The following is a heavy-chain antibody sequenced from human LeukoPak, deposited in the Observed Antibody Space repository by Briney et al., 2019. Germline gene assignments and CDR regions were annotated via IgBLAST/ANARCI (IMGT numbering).Heavy chain of an antibody. CDR1: GGSISSGGYY. CDR3: ARAARDYYYYYMDV. J-gene: IGHJ6*03. V-gene: IGHV4-31*03. Sequence: PSQTLSLTCTVSGGSISSGGYYWSWIRQHPGKGLEWIGYIYYSGSTYYNPSLKSRVTISVDTSKNQFSLKLSSVTAADTAVYYCARAARDYYYYYMDVWGKGTTVTVSS. CDR2: IYYSGST.